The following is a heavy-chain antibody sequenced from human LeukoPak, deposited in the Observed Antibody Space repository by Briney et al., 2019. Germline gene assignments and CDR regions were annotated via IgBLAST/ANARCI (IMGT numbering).Heavy chain of an antibody. V-gene: IGHV1-69*05. D-gene: IGHD6-13*01. CDR1: GGTFSSYA. Sequence: SVKVSCKASGGTFSSYAISWVRQAPGQGLEWMGGIIPIFGTANYAQKFQGRVTITTDESTSTAYMELSSLRSEDTAVYYCARGVGEIAAAMSYYYYMDVWGKGTTVTVSS. CDR2: IIPIFGTA. CDR3: ARGVGEIAAAMSYYYYMDV. J-gene: IGHJ6*03.